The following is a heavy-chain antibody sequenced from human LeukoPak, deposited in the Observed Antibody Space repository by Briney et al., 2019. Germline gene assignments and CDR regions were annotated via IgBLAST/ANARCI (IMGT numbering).Heavy chain of an antibody. V-gene: IGHV4-31*03. CDR2: IHHSGST. J-gene: IGHJ5*02. CDR3: ASYGSGSYRFDP. CDR1: GGSISSGNYY. D-gene: IGHD3-10*01. Sequence: LSLTCTVSGGSISSGNYYWSWIRQHPGKGLEWIGYIHHSGSTYYNPSLKSRVIISVDTSKNQFSLKLNSVTAADTAVYYCASYGSGSYRFDPWGQGTLVTVSS.